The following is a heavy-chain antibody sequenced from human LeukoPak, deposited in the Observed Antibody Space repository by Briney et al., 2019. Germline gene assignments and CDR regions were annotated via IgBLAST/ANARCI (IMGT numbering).Heavy chain of an antibody. D-gene: IGHD6-19*01. V-gene: IGHV1-8*01. Sequence: ASVKVSCKASGYTFTSYDINWVRQATGQGLEWMGWMNPNSGNTGYAQKFQGRVTMTRNTSISTAYMELSSLRSEDTAVYYCARVVSSGWYYNYYYGMDVWGQGTTATVSS. CDR3: ARVVSSGWYYNYYYGMDV. CDR2: MNPNSGNT. J-gene: IGHJ6*02. CDR1: GYTFTSYD.